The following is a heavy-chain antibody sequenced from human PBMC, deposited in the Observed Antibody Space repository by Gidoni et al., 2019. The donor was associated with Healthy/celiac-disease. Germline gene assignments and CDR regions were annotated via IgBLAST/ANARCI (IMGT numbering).Heavy chain of an antibody. D-gene: IGHD3-9*01. V-gene: IGHV1-8*01. CDR2: MNPNSGNT. CDR1: GYPFTSYD. CDR3: ARYGMYYDILTGYQYYFDY. J-gene: IGHJ4*02. Sequence: QVQLVQSGAEVKKPGASVKVSCKASGYPFTSYDINWVRQATGQGLEWMGWMNPNSGNTGYAQKFQGRVTMTRNTSISTAYMELSSLRSEDTAVYYCARYGMYYDILTGYQYYFDYWGQGTLVTVSS.